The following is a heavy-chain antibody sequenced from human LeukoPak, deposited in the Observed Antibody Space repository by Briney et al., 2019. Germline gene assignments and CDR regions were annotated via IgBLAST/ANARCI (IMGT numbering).Heavy chain of an antibody. V-gene: IGHV1-18*01. Sequence: ASVKVSCKASGFAFNKYGFSWVRQAPGQGPEWLGWISAYDGRTNYAQNLQGRLTLTTDTSTTTAYMELRSLTSDDTAVYYCARDPSNTVSRNIYFDYWGQGTLVTVSS. CDR3: ARDPSNTVSRNIYFDY. D-gene: IGHD1-14*01. CDR1: GFAFNKYG. J-gene: IGHJ4*02. CDR2: ISAYDGRT.